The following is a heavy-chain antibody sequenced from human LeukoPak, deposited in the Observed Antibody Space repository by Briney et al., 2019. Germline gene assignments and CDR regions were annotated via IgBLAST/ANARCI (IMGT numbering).Heavy chain of an antibody. CDR2: ISSSSSYI. J-gene: IGHJ4*02. D-gene: IGHD3-9*01. CDR3: ARDYYDILTGYSLTASGFDY. Sequence: PGGSLRLSCAASGFTFSSYSMNWVRQAPGKGLEWVSSISSSSSYIYYADSVKGRFTISRDNAKNSLYLQMNSLRAEDTAVYYCARDYYDILTGYSLTASGFDYWGREPWSPSPQ. CDR1: GFTFSSYS. V-gene: IGHV3-21*01.